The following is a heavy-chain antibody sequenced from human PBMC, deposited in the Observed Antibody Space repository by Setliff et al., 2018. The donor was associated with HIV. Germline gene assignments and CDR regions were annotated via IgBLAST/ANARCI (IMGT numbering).Heavy chain of an antibody. Sequence: ASVKVSCKASGYTFTTFCLSWVRQAPGQGLEWMGWINPNGGYTNYAQKFLGRVTMTQDTSFTTAYLELSRLGSDDTAVYYCAADNYNCNSFDFWGQGSLVTVSS. J-gene: IGHJ4*02. CDR2: INPNGGYT. CDR1: GYTFTTFC. D-gene: IGHD3-3*01. V-gene: IGHV1-2*02. CDR3: AADNYNCNSFDF.